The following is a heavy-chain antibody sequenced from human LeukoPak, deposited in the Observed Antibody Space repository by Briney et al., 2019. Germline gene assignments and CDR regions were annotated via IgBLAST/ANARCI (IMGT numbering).Heavy chain of an antibody. CDR3: AREAGLVDNTVAFDI. CDR1: GGSFSGYY. Sequence: SETLSLTCAVYGGSFSGYYWSWIRQPPGKGLEWIGEINHSGSTNYNPSLKSRVTISVDTSKNQFSLKLSSVTAADTAVYYCAREAGLVDNTVAFDIWGQGTMVTVSS. V-gene: IGHV4-34*01. J-gene: IGHJ3*02. D-gene: IGHD3-16*01. CDR2: INHSGST.